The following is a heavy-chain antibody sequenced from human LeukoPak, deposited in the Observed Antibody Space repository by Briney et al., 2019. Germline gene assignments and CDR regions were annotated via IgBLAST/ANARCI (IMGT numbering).Heavy chain of an antibody. CDR2: ILYSGCT. D-gene: IGHD1-26*01. J-gene: IGHJ5*02. CDR3: AELLSLSYASRSGWT. CDR1: RGSISRNTHY. Sequence: SETLSLTSRVPRGSISRNTHYSGWIRHPPRKWLEWIGSILYSGCTNYNPSLKSRRTISLDTSKSQFSLKVTSVTAADTAIYYCAELLSLSYASRSGWTWGQGTLVGV. V-gene: IGHV4-39*01.